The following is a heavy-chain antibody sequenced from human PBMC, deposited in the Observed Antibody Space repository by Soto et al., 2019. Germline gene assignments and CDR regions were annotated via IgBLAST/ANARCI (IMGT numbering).Heavy chain of an antibody. J-gene: IGHJ4*02. D-gene: IGHD6-19*01. Sequence: GGSLRLSCSASGFTFSSYAMHWVRQAPGKGLEYVSAISSNGGSTYYADSVKGRFTISRDNSKNTLYLQMSSLRAEDTAVYYCVKDFRGSRQWLVDDFDYWGQGTLVTVSS. V-gene: IGHV3-64D*08. CDR1: GFTFSSYA. CDR2: ISSNGGST. CDR3: VKDFRGSRQWLVDDFDY.